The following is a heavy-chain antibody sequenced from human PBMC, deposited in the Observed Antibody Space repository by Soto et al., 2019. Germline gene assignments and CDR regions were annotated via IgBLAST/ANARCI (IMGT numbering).Heavy chain of an antibody. CDR2: IYYSGST. D-gene: IGHD3-3*01. CDR3: ATYVEDFWSGSPIGYYFDY. Sequence: SETLSLTCTVSGGSVRSGSCYWSWIRQPPGKGLEWIGYIYYSGSTNYNPSLKSRVTISVDTSKNQFSLKLSSVTAADTAVYYCATYVEDFWSGSPIGYYFDYWGQGTLVTVSS. CDR1: GGSVRSGSCY. V-gene: IGHV4-61*01. J-gene: IGHJ4*02.